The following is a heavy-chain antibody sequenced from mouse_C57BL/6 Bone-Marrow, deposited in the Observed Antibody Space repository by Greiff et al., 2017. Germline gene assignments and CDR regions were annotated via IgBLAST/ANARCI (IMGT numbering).Heavy chain of an antibody. CDR3: ARDLYYGNYDYAMDY. Sequence: QVQLQQPGAELVKPGASVKLSCKASGYTFTSYWMQWVKQRPGQGLEWIGEIDPSDSYTNYKHKFKGKATLTVDTSSSTAYMQLSSLTSEDSAGYYCARDLYYGNYDYAMDYWGQGTSVTVSS. J-gene: IGHJ4*01. D-gene: IGHD2-1*01. CDR1: GYTFTSYW. CDR2: IDPSDSYT. V-gene: IGHV1-50*01.